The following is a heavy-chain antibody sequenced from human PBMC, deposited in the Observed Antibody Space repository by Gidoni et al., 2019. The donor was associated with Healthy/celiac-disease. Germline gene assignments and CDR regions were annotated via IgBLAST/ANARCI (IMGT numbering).Heavy chain of an antibody. CDR3: AREGSVYTSDWYFDL. V-gene: IGHV3-7*01. CDR1: GFTFSSYW. CDR2: IKQDGSEK. J-gene: IGHJ2*01. D-gene: IGHD3-10*01. Sequence: ELQLVESGGGLVQHGGSLSLACAASGFTFSSYWMSWVRQAPGKGLEWVANIKQDGSEKYYVDSVKGRFTISRDNAKNSLYLQMNSLRAEDTAVYYCAREGSVYTSDWYFDLWGRGTLVTVSS.